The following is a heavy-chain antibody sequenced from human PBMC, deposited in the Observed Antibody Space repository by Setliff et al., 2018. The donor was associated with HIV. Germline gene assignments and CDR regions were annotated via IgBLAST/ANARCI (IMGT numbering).Heavy chain of an antibody. CDR1: GGPISTNDYY. Sequence: SETLSLTCTVSGGPISTNDYYWGFIRQSPGKGLEWIASVHYGGSIFYNPSLKSRVTLSVGTSKRQFFLNLSSATTADTAMYYCARKHKVSLGRGIVVLWGFDPWGQGTLVTVSS. CDR3: ARKHKVSLGRGIVVLWGFDP. D-gene: IGHD3-10*01. CDR2: VHYGGSI. V-gene: IGHV4-39*01. J-gene: IGHJ5*02.